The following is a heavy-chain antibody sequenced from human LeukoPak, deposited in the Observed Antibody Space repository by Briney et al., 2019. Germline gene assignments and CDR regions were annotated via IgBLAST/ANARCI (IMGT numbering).Heavy chain of an antibody. CDR2: IYYSGST. CDR3: ARREKMATIGGYLDY. D-gene: IGHD5-24*01. Sequence: PSETLSLTCTVSGGSISSSSYYWGWIRQPPGKGLEWIVSIYYSGSTYYNPSLKSRVTISVDTSKNQFSLKLSSVTAADTAVYYCARREKMATIGGYLDYWGQGTLVTVSS. CDR1: GGSISSSSYY. J-gene: IGHJ4*02. V-gene: IGHV4-39*01.